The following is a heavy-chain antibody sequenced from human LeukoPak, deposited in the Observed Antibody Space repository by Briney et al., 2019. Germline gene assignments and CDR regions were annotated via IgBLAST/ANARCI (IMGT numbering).Heavy chain of an antibody. Sequence: PSETLSLTCAVYGGSFSVYYWSWIRQPPGKGLEWIGEINHSGSTKYNPSLKSRVTISVDTSKNQFPLKRSSVTAADTAVYYCARSYDSSGYLSYGDKGPLHTVSS. V-gene: IGHV4-34*01. CDR2: INHSGST. CDR1: GGSFSVYY. CDR3: ARSYDSSGYLSY. D-gene: IGHD3-22*01. J-gene: IGHJ4*02.